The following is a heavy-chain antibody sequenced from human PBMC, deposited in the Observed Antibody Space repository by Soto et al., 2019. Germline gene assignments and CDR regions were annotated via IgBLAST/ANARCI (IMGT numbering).Heavy chain of an antibody. J-gene: IGHJ3*02. CDR2: ISYDGSNK. V-gene: IGHV3-30*18. D-gene: IGHD2-21*02. CDR3: AKGDCGGDCYSFDAFDI. Sequence: QVQLVESGGGVVQPGRSLRLSCAASGFTFSSYGMHWVRQAPGKGLEWVAVISYDGSNKYYADSVKGRFTISRDNSKNTLYLQMNSLRAEETDVYYCAKGDCGGDCYSFDAFDIWGQGTMVTVSS. CDR1: GFTFSSYG.